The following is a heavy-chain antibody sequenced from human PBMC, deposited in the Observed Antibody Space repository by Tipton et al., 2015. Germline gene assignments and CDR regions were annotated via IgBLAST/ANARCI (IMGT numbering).Heavy chain of an antibody. Sequence: GSLRLSCAASGFTFSIFWMHWVRQAPGKGLVWVSRINSDGSTIDYADSVKGRFTISRDNAKNTLYLQMNSLRAEDTAVYYCAREDFTDFDYWGQGTLVTVSS. CDR1: GFTFSIFW. D-gene: IGHD2/OR15-2a*01. J-gene: IGHJ4*02. CDR2: INSDGSTI. V-gene: IGHV3-74*01. CDR3: AREDFTDFDY.